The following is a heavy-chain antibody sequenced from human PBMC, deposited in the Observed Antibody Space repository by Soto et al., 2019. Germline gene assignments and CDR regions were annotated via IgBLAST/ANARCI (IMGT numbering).Heavy chain of an antibody. J-gene: IGHJ4*02. V-gene: IGHV3-7*03. CDR3: ATSIAAAGTD. CDR1: GFTFSSHW. Sequence: GGSRLSCAASGFTFSSHWMSWVRQTPGKGLEWVANIKQDGSEKYYVDSVKGRFTISRDNAKKSLYLQMNNVRAEDTAVYYCATSIAAAGTDWGQGTLVTVSS. D-gene: IGHD6-13*01. CDR2: IKQDGSEK.